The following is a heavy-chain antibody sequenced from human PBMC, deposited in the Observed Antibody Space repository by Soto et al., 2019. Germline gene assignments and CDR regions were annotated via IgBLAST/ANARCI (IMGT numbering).Heavy chain of an antibody. J-gene: IGHJ6*02. Sequence: QLGGSLRRSCAASGFTFSSYWMGVFRHGQWNGLEWVANIKQDGSEKYYVDSVKGRFTISRDNAKNSLYLQMNSLRAEDTAVYYCARVVGLEWLSPYYYGMDVWGQGTTVTVSS. V-gene: IGHV3-7*03. CDR1: GFTFSSYW. D-gene: IGHD3-3*01. CDR2: IKQDGSEK. CDR3: ARVVGLEWLSPYYYGMDV.